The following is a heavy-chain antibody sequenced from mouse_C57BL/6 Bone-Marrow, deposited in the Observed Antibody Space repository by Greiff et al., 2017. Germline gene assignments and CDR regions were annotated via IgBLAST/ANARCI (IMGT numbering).Heavy chain of an antibody. V-gene: IGHV1-61*01. CDR3: ASGDYGSGFDY. CDR2: IYPSDSET. J-gene: IGHJ2*01. CDR1: GYTFTSYW. Sequence: QVQLQQPGAELVRPGSSVKLSCKASGYTFTSYWMDWVKQRPGQGLEWIGNIYPSDSETHYNQKFKDKATLTVDKSSSTAYMQLSSLTSEDSAVYYCASGDYGSGFDYWGQGTTLTVSS. D-gene: IGHD1-1*01.